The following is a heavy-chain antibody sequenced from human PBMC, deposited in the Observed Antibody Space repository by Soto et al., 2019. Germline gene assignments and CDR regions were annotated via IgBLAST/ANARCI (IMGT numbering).Heavy chain of an antibody. Sequence: QAQLVQSGAEMRKPGSSVKVSCKASGGIFSNYAIDWLRQTPGHGLEWLGSFTPAFGTANYPQKFQGRLTISADEPASTTFLELNDLRSEDAGLYYCAGEGGDGYGWEGYWFFDLCGPGTLVTVSS. CDR2: FTPAFGTA. V-gene: IGHV1-69*18. CDR1: GGIFSNYA. CDR3: AGEGGDGYGWEGYWFFDL. D-gene: IGHD5-12*01. J-gene: IGHJ2*01.